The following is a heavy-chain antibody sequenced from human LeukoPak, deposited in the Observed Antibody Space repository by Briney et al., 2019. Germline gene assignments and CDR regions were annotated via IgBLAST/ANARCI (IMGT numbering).Heavy chain of an antibody. D-gene: IGHD3-22*01. Sequence: GGSLRLSCAASGFTFSTFAMIWVRQPPGKGLEWVSSIFPSGGEIHYADSVRGRFTISRDNSKSTLSLQMNSLRAEDTAVYYCAKDLHDSSGSDAFDIWGQGTMVTVSS. J-gene: IGHJ3*02. CDR1: GFTFSTFA. V-gene: IGHV3-23*01. CDR2: IFPSGGEI. CDR3: AKDLHDSSGSDAFDI.